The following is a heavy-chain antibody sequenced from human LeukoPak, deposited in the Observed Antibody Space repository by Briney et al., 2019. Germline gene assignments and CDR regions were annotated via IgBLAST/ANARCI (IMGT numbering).Heavy chain of an antibody. CDR2: IIPIFGTA. Sequence: GASVKVSCKASGGTFSTYALSWVRQAPGQGLEWMGGIIPIFGTANYAQKFQGSVAITADESTSTAYMDLSSLRSEGTAFYYCAGDEIKMTGRGAFDIWGQGTMVTVSS. V-gene: IGHV1-69*01. CDR1: GGTFSTYA. D-gene: IGHD1-1*01. CDR3: AGDEIKMTGRGAFDI. J-gene: IGHJ3*02.